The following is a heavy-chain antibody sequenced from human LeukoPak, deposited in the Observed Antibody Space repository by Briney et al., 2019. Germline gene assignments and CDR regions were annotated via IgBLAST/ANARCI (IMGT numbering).Heavy chain of an antibody. J-gene: IGHJ4*02. CDR2: ISDSGST. CDR1: GGSISSGDYY. V-gene: IGHV4-30-4*08. CDR3: ARDPPGCSSTSCPPS. Sequence: SETLSLTCTVSGGSISSGDYYWNWIRQPPGKGLEWIGQISDSGSTYYNPSLKSRVTISVDTSKNQFSLKLSSVTAADTAVYYCARDPPGCSSTSCPPSWGQGTLVTVSS. D-gene: IGHD2-2*01.